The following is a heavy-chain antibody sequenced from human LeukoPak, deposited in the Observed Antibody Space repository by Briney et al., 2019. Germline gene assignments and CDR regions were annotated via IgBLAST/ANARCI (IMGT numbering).Heavy chain of an antibody. V-gene: IGHV3-7*01. J-gene: IGHJ4*02. Sequence: PGGSLRLSCAASGFSFSTSWMSWVRQAPGKGLEWVANIKPDGSKMNYVDSVKGRFTISRDNAKNSLYLQMNSLRAEDTAVYYCARDRGYYAIDYWGQGTLVTVSS. D-gene: IGHD2/OR15-2a*01. CDR1: GFSFSTSW. CDR3: ARDRGYYAIDY. CDR2: IKPDGSKM.